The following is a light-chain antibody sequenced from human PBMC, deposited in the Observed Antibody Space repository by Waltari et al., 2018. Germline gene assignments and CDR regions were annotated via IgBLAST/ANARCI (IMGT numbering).Light chain of an antibody. CDR3: QVWHPDIDPGV. CDR2: YDS. J-gene: IGLJ1*01. V-gene: IGLV3-21*04. CDR1: NIGSYS. Sequence: SYVLTQPPSVSVAPGETARIPCGGDNIGSYSVNSYQQKPRQAPVLVIFYDSDRPSGIPARFSGSNSGNTATLTITSVEAGDEARYYCQVWHPDIDPGVFGTGTEVTVL.